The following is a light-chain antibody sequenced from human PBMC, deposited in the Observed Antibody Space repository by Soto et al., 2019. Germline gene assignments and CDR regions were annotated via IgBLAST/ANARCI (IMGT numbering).Light chain of an antibody. CDR3: AAWDDSLNGWV. Sequence: QSVLTQAPSASGTPGQRVTISCSGSSSNIGSNTVSWYQQVPGTAPKLLIYSNDQRPSGVPDRFSGSKSGTSASLAIGGLQPEDEADYYCAAWDDSLNGWVFGGGTKVTVL. V-gene: IGLV1-44*01. J-gene: IGLJ3*02. CDR1: SSNIGSNT. CDR2: SND.